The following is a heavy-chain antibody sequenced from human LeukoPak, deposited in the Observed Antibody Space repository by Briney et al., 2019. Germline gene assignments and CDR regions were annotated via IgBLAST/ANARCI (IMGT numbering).Heavy chain of an antibody. V-gene: IGHV3-21*01. Sequence: GGSLRLSCAPSGFTFSSYGVTWVRQAPGKGLEWVSSISSSGSYRYYADSVKGRFTISRDNAKNSLYLQMNSLRAEDTSVYYCARGAESYDFWSGTQDAFDIWGQGTMVTVSS. D-gene: IGHD3-3*01. J-gene: IGHJ3*02. CDR3: ARGAESYDFWSGTQDAFDI. CDR2: ISSSGSYR. CDR1: GFTFSSYG.